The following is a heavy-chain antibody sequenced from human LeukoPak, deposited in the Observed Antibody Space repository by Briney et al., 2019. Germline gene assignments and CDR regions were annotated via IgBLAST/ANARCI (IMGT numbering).Heavy chain of an antibody. D-gene: IGHD3-22*01. Sequence: GGSLRLSCAASGFSFSDYYMSWIRQDPGKGLEWVSYISSSGSTIYYADSVKGRFTISRDNAKNSLYLQMNSLRAEDTAVYYCARGAPTSYYYDSSGYYHSYYYMDVWGKGTTVTVSS. J-gene: IGHJ6*03. CDR2: ISSSGSTI. V-gene: IGHV3-11*04. CDR1: GFSFSDYY. CDR3: ARGAPTSYYYDSSGYYHSYYYMDV.